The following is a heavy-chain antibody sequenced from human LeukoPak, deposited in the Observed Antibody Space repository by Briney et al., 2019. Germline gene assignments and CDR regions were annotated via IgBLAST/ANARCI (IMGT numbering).Heavy chain of an antibody. CDR3: AAEYYDILTGSNYYYGMDV. D-gene: IGHD3-9*01. V-gene: IGHV3-23*01. CDR2: ISGSGGST. Sequence: GGSLRLSCAASGFTFSSYAMSWVRQAPGKGLEWVSAISGSGGSTYYADSVKGRFTISRGNSKNTLYLQMNSLRAEDTAVYYCAAEYYDILTGSNYYYGMDVWGQGTTVTVSS. CDR1: GFTFSSYA. J-gene: IGHJ6*02.